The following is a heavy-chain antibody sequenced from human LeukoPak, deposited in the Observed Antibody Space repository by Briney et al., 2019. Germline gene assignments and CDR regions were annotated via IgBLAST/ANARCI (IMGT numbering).Heavy chain of an antibody. CDR1: GGSISSGSYY. CDR2: IYTSGST. V-gene: IGHV4-61*02. J-gene: IGHJ2*01. D-gene: IGHD6-19*01. Sequence: PSQTLSLTXTVSGGSISSGSYYWSWIRQPAGKGLEWTGRIYTSGSTNYNPSLKSRVTISVDTSKNQFSLKLSSVTAADTAVYYCARTHSSGWSGSYWYFDLWGRGTLVTVSS. CDR3: ARTHSSGWSGSYWYFDL.